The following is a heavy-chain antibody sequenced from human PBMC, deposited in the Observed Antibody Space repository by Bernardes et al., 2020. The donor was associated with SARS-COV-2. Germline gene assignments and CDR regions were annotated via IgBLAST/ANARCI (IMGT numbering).Heavy chain of an antibody. CDR2: IYHSGYT. CDR1: GGSISSSY. CDR3: ARGYTDTGDVFDV. V-gene: IGHV4-59*01. Sequence: SETLSLTCIVSGGSISSSYWSWIRQPPGKGLEWIGYIYHSGYTNYNPSLKSRVTMSVDTSKNQFSLKLTSVIAEDTAIYYCARGYTDTGDVFDVWGPGTTVTVSS. D-gene: IGHD2-2*02. J-gene: IGHJ3*01.